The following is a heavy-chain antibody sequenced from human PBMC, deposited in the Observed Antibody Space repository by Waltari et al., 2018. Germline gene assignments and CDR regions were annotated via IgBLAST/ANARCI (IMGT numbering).Heavy chain of an antibody. Sequence: QVQLQESGPGLVKPSETLSLTCAVSGYSISSGYYWGWIRQPPGKGLEWIGSIYHSGRTYYNPSLKSRVTRSVETSKNQFSLKLSSVTAADTAVYYCARGFVAARPGDNWFDPWGQGTLVTVSS. D-gene: IGHD6-6*01. CDR3: ARGFVAARPGDNWFDP. V-gene: IGHV4-38-2*01. J-gene: IGHJ5*02. CDR1: GYSISSGYY. CDR2: IYHSGRT.